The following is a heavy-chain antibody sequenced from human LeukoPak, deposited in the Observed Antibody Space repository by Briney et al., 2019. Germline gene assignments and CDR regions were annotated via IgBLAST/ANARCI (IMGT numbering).Heavy chain of an antibody. CDR3: ARTNPRFIVVVPAAREEFDY. Sequence: ASVKVSCKASGYTFTGYYMHWVRQAPGQGLEWMGRINPNSGGTNYAQKFQGRVTMTRDTSISTAYMELSRLRSDDTAVYYCARTNPRFIVVVPAAREEFDYWGQGTLVTVSS. D-gene: IGHD2-2*01. J-gene: IGHJ4*02. CDR1: GYTFTGYY. CDR2: INPNSGGT. V-gene: IGHV1-2*06.